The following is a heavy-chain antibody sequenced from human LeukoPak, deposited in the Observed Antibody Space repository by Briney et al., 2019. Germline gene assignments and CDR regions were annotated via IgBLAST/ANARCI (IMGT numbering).Heavy chain of an antibody. V-gene: IGHV4-34*01. Sequence: PSETLSLTCAVYGGSFSGYYWSWIRKPPGKGWEWIGEINHSGSTNYNPSLTSRVTISVDTSKNQFSLKLSSVTAADTAVYYCAADARWGSGFDPWGQGTLVTVSS. J-gene: IGHJ5*02. D-gene: IGHD3-10*01. CDR3: AADARWGSGFDP. CDR2: INHSGST. CDR1: GGSFSGYY.